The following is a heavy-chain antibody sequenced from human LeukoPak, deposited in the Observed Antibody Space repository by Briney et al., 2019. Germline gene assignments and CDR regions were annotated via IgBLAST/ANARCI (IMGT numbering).Heavy chain of an antibody. CDR3: ARAKYYDILTGQGGFDY. J-gene: IGHJ4*02. CDR2: IYTSGST. Sequence: YWIGWVRQMPGKGLEWIGRIYTSGSTNYNPSLKSRVTISVDTSKNQFSLKLSSVTAADTAVYYCARAKYYDILTGQGGFDYWGQGTLVTVSS. CDR1: YW. V-gene: IGHV4-61*02. D-gene: IGHD3-9*01.